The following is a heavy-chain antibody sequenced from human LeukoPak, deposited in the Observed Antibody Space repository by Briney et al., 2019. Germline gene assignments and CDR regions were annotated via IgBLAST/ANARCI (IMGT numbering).Heavy chain of an antibody. CDR1: GYSISSGYY. V-gene: IGHV4-38-2*01. Sequence: PSETLSLTCAVSGYSISSGYYWGWIRQPPGKGLEWIGTIYHSGSTYYNPSLKSRVTISVDTSKNQLSLKLNSVTAADTAVYYCASLCSGGSCYLESGWFDSWGQGALVTVSS. CDR3: ASLCSGGSCYLESGWFDS. J-gene: IGHJ5*01. CDR2: IYHSGST. D-gene: IGHD2-15*01.